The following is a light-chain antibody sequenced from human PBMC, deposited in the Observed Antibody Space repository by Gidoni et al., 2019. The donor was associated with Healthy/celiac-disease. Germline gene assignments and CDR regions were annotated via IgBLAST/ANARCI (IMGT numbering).Light chain of an antibody. CDR1: QSVSSSY. CDR3: QQYGSSPGFT. J-gene: IGKJ3*01. Sequence: EIVLTQSPGTLSLSPGERATLSCRASQSVSSSYLAWYQQKHGQAPRLLIYGASSRATGIPHRVSGSGSGTDVTLTISRLEPEDFAVYYCQQYGSSPGFTFXPXTKVDIK. CDR2: GAS. V-gene: IGKV3-20*01.